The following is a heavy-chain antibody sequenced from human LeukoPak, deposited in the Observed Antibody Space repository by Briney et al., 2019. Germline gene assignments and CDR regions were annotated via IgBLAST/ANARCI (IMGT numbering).Heavy chain of an antibody. Sequence: PSETLSLTCAVYGGSFSGYYWSWIRQPPGKGLEWIGRIYTSGSTNYNPSLKSRVTMSVDTSKNQFSLKLSSVTAADTAVYYCARESVTTSYYYYYMDVWGKGTTVTISS. CDR2: IYTSGST. CDR3: ARESVTTSYYYYYMDV. V-gene: IGHV4-59*10. J-gene: IGHJ6*03. D-gene: IGHD4-17*01. CDR1: GGSFSGYY.